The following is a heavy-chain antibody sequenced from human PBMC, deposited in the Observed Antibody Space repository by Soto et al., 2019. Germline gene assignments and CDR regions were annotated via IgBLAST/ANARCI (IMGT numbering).Heavy chain of an antibody. Sequence: PSETLSLTCTVSGDSIISIYHWAWIRQPPGRSLEWIASTFHTGTTYYTPSLKSRVTISVDTSKNQFSLKLSSVTAADTAVYYCARLTIVVVPAARSYYYYGMDVWGQGTTVTVSS. J-gene: IGHJ6*02. V-gene: IGHV4-38-2*02. CDR3: ARLTIVVVPAARSYYYYGMDV. CDR1: GDSIISIYH. D-gene: IGHD2-2*01. CDR2: TFHTGTT.